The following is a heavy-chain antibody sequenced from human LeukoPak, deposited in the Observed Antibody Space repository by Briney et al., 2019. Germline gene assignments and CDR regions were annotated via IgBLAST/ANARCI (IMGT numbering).Heavy chain of an antibody. CDR1: GGSINSGGYY. CDR3: ASLPYSGYDFDY. V-gene: IGHV4-31*03. Sequence: SETLSLTCTVSGGSINSGGYYWSWIRQHPGKGLEWIGYIYYSGSTYYNPSLKSRVTISVDTSKNQFSLKLSSVTAADTAVYYCASLPYSGYDFDYWGQGTLVTVSS. CDR2: IYYSGST. J-gene: IGHJ4*02. D-gene: IGHD5-12*01.